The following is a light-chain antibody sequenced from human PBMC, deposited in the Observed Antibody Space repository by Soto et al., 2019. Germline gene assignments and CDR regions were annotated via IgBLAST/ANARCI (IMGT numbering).Light chain of an antibody. CDR3: QQYGSSPET. CDR2: GAS. J-gene: IGKJ1*01. V-gene: IGKV3-20*01. Sequence: EIVLTQSPGTLSLSPGERATLSCRASQSVSSSYLAWYQQKPGQAPMLLIYGASSRATGMPDRFSGSGSATDFTLTISRLEPEDVAVYYCQQYGSSPETFGQGTKVEIK. CDR1: QSVSSSY.